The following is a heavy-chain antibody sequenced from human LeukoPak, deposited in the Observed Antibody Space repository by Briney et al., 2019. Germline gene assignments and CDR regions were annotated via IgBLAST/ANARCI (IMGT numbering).Heavy chain of an antibody. CDR3: ARGYSSSSVGYFQH. V-gene: IGHV6-1*01. J-gene: IGHJ1*01. CDR1: GDSVSSNSAA. D-gene: IGHD6-6*01. Sequence: SQTLSLTCAISGDSVSSNSAAWNWIRQSPSRGLEWLGRTYYRSKWYNDYAGTVKRRITSNPDTSMHQFSLQLNSVTPEDTAVYYCARGYSSSSVGYFQHWGQGTLVTVSS. CDR2: TYYRSKWYN.